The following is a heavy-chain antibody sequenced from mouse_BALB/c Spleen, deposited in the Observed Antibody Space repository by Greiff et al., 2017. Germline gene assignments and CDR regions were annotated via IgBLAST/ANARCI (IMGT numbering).Heavy chain of an antibody. D-gene: IGHD2-1*01. CDR1: GFNIKDTY. CDR3: ASGYGNPYAMDY. CDR2: IDPANGNT. J-gene: IGHJ4*01. V-gene: IGHV14-3*02. Sequence: EVQLQQSGAELVKPGASVKLSCTASGFNIKDTYMHWVKQRPEQGLEWIGRIDPANGNTKYDPKFQGKATITADTSSNTAYLQLSSLTSEDTAVYYCASGYGNPYAMDYWGQGTSVTVSS.